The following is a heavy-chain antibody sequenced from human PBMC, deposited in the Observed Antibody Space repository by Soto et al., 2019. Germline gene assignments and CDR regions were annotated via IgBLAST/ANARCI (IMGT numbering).Heavy chain of an antibody. CDR1: GGSFSGYY. J-gene: IGHJ4*02. CDR2: INHSGST. D-gene: IGHD2-15*01. CDR3: ARDSRGIVVVVAATVYYFDY. Sequence: SETLSLTCAVYGGSFSGYYWSWIRQPPGKGLEWIGEINHSGSTNYNPSLKSRITINPDTSKNQFSLQLNSVTPEDTAVYYCARDSRGIVVVVAATVYYFDYWGQGTLVTVSS. V-gene: IGHV4-34*01.